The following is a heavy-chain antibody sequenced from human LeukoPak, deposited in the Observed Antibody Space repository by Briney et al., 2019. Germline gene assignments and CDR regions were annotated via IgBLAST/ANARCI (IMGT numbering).Heavy chain of an antibody. D-gene: IGHD3-10*01. J-gene: IGHJ6*03. CDR1: GFTLGSNA. CDR3: TRGELWFGELLYYMDV. V-gene: IGHV3-49*03. Sequence: GGSLRLPCTASGFTLGSNALSWFGRPPGKGRGWVGFIRSKAYGGTTEYAASVKGRFTISRDDSKSIAYLQMNSLKTEDTAVYYCTRGELWFGELLYYMDVWGKGTTVTVSS. CDR2: IRSKAYGGTT.